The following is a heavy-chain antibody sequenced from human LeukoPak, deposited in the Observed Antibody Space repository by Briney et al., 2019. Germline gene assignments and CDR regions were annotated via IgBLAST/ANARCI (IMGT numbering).Heavy chain of an antibody. CDR3: ARGEHRNYTMIVVGSLYYFDY. D-gene: IGHD3-22*01. Sequence: SETLSLTCTVSGGSISSYYWSWIRQPPGKGLEWIGYIYYSGSTNYNPSLKSRVTISIDTSKNQFSLRLSSVTAADTAVYYCARGEHRNYTMIVVGSLYYFDYWGQGTLVTVSS. CDR2: IYYSGST. J-gene: IGHJ4*02. V-gene: IGHV4-59*12. CDR1: GGSISSYY.